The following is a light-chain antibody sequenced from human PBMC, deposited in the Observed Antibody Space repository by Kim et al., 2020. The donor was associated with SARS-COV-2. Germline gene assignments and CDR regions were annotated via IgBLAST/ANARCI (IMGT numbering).Light chain of an antibody. CDR1: TPTSAGI. V-gene: IGKV3-20*01. J-gene: IGKJ2*03. CDR2: GAS. CDR3: HHLSSSPYYS. Sequence: PGEGPTRSCRTGTPTSAGILAGYQQTHGKAPRLLMYGASTRANGIQDRFSGSESGTDFILTIHRLEPEDSVIYYCHHLSSSPYYSFGQGTKLEI.